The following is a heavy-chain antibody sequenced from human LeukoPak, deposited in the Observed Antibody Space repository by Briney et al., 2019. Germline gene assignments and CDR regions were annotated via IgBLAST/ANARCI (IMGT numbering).Heavy chain of an antibody. CDR1: GYTFTSYD. D-gene: IGHD1-26*01. CDR2: IYPGDSDT. J-gene: IGHJ4*02. CDR3: ARPIVGATLYYFDY. V-gene: IGHV5-51*01. Sequence: KVSCKASGYTFTSYDINWVRQATGQGLEWMGIIYPGDSDTRYSPSFQGQVTISADKSISTAYLQWSSLKASDTAMYYCARPIVGATLYYFDYWGQGTLVTVSS.